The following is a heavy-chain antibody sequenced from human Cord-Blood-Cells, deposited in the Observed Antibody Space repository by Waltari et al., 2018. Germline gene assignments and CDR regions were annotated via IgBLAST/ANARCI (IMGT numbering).Heavy chain of an antibody. CDR3: ARDRGVPAALDV. Sequence: EVQLVESGGGLVQPGGSLRLSCAASGFTFSSYWMSWVRQAPGKGLEWVANIKQYGSEKYYVDSVKGRFTSSIDNAKNSLYLQMNSLRAEDTAVYYCARDRGVPAALDVWGQGTTVTVSS. D-gene: IGHD2-2*01. CDR1: GFTFSSYW. J-gene: IGHJ6*02. CDR2: IKQYGSEK. V-gene: IGHV3-7*01.